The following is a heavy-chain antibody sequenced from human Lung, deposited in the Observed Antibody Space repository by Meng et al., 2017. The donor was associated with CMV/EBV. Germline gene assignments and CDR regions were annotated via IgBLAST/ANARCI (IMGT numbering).Heavy chain of an antibody. CDR3: AKSSDNGWSS. CDR1: GYSFSGFY. Sequence: VQLGQSGAAVKRPGASVKISCQASGYSFSGFYLNWARQAPGHGLEWLGRVNPISDDTHLAQKFEGRITVTRGATINTAFMELTRLRPDDTAVYYCAKSSDNGWSSWGPGTLVTVSS. J-gene: IGHJ4*01. D-gene: IGHD6-19*01. CDR2: VNPISDDT. V-gene: IGHV1-2*06.